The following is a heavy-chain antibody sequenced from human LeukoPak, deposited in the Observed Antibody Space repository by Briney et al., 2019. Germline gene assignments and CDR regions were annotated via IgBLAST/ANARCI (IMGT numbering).Heavy chain of an antibody. D-gene: IGHD4-17*01. CDR2: IYYSGTT. V-gene: IGHV4-31*03. Sequence: SETLSLTCTVSGGSISTGGYYWSWLRPHPGKGLEWIGYIYYSGTTYYNPSLKSRVSISLDTYKNQLSLNLSSVTAADTAVYYCARSGTVTTWNYWGQGNLVTVSS. J-gene: IGHJ4*02. CDR3: ARSGTVTTWNY. CDR1: GGSISTGGYY.